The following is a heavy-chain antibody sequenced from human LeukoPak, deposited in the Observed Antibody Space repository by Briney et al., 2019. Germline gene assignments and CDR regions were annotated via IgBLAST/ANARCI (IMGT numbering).Heavy chain of an antibody. Sequence: ASVKVSCKASGYTFTSYGISWVRQAPGQGLEWMGWISAYNGNTNYAQKLRGRVTMTTDTSTSTAYMELRSLRSDDTAVYYCAREYRSVGYDFWSGYCAFDIWGQGTMVTVSS. D-gene: IGHD3-3*01. V-gene: IGHV1-18*01. CDR1: GYTFTSYG. J-gene: IGHJ3*02. CDR2: ISAYNGNT. CDR3: AREYRSVGYDFWSGYCAFDI.